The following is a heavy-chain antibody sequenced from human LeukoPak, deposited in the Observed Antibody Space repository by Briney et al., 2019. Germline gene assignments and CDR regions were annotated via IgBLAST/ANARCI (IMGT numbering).Heavy chain of an antibody. CDR2: ISSSGSTI. J-gene: IGHJ3*02. Sequence: GGSLRLSCAASGFTFSDYYMSWIRQAPGKGLEWVSYISSSGSTIYYADSVKGRFTISRDNAKNSLYLQMNSLRAEDTAVYYCARAPPLYCSGGSCYLDAFDIWGQGTMVTVSS. CDR3: ARAPPLYCSGGSCYLDAFDI. D-gene: IGHD2-15*01. V-gene: IGHV3-11*01. CDR1: GFTFSDYY.